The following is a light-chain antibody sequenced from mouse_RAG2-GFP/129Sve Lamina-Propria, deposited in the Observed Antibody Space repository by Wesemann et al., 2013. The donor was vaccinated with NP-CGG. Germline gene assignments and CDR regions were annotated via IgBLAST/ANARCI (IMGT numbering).Light chain of an antibody. Sequence: DIVMTQSHKFMSTSVGDRVSITCKASQNVGTAVAWYQQKPGQSPKLLIYSASNRYTGVPDRFTGSGSGTDFTLTISNMQSEDLADYFCQQYSSYLTLGAGTKLELK. J-gene: IGKJ5*01. V-gene: IGKV6-13*01. CDR3: QQYSSYLT. CDR1: QNVGTA. CDR2: SAS.